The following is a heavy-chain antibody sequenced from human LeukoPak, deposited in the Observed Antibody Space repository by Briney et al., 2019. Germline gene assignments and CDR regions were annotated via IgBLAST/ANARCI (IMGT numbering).Heavy chain of an antibody. J-gene: IGHJ6*02. V-gene: IGHV4-39*02. D-gene: IGHD2-15*01. CDR2: IYYSGST. Sequence: PSETLSLTCTVCGGSISSSSYYWGWIRQPPGKGLEWIGSIYYSGSTYYKPSLKSRVTISVDTSKNQFSLKLRSVNAADTAVYYCARDIVVVVAKAFYYYYGMDVWGQGTTVAVSS. CDR3: ARDIVVVVAKAFYYYYGMDV. CDR1: GGSISSSSYY.